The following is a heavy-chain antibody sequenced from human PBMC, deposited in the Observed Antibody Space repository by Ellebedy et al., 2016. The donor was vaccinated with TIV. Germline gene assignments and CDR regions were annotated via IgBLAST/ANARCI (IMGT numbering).Heavy chain of an antibody. Sequence: GESLKISXAASGFTVSSNYMSWVRQAPGKGLEWVSVIYSGGSTYYADSVKGRFTISRDNSKNTLYLQMNSLRAEDTAVYYCARVAGYSSGWNDYWGQGTLVTVSS. CDR1: GFTVSSNY. D-gene: IGHD6-19*01. CDR2: IYSGGST. V-gene: IGHV3-53*01. CDR3: ARVAGYSSGWNDY. J-gene: IGHJ4*02.